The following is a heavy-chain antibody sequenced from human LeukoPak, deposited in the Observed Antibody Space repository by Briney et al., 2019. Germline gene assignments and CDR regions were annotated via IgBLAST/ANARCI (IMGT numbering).Heavy chain of an antibody. D-gene: IGHD3-9*01. CDR1: GGSLSSYF. CDR2: IYDSGST. J-gene: IGHJ4*02. Sequence: PSETLSLTCTVSGGSLSSYFWSWIRQPPGKGLEWIGYIYDSGSTNYNPSLKSRVTISVDTSKNQFSLKLNSVTAADTAAYYWARGGGLRYCDWLLDYWGQGTLVTVSS. V-gene: IGHV4-59*12. CDR3: ARGGGLRYCDWLLDY.